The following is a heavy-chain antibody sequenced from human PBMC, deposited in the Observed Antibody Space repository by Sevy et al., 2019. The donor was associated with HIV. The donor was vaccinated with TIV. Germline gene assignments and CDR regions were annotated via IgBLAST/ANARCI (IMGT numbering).Heavy chain of an antibody. CDR2: INSDGGIT. J-gene: IGHJ6*03. CDR1: GFTFTNYW. D-gene: IGHD3-3*01. Sequence: GGSLRLSCAASGFTFTNYWMHWVRQAPGKGLVWVSRINSDGGITSYADSVKGRFTISRDNAKNTLYLQMNSLRAEDTAVYYSVYYDFWSGSSEYYMDVWGKGTTVTVSS. V-gene: IGHV3-74*01. CDR3: VYYDFWSGSSEYYMDV.